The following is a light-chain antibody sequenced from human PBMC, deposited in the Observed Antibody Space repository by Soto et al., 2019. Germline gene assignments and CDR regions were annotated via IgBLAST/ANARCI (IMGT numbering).Light chain of an antibody. CDR3: QQLNAYPLT. J-gene: IGKJ4*01. Sequence: IHLTHSPSFLSASVGQRLTKTNRPSQGISTYFAWYPQTPGKAPKLLISAASTLQSGVPSRFSGSGSGTEFTLTISSLQPEDFATYYCQQLNAYPLTFGGGTKVDI. V-gene: IGKV1-9*01. CDR1: QGISTY. CDR2: AAS.